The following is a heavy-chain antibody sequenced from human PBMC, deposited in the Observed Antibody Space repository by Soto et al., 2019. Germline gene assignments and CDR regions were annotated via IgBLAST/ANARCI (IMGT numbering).Heavy chain of an antibody. J-gene: IGHJ4*02. D-gene: IGHD3-22*01. CDR1: GGSISSYY. CDR2: IYFRGTT. CDR3: ARMNYYDTSGYPFDY. V-gene: IGHV4-59*01. Sequence: SETLSLTCTVSGGSISSYYWSWIRQPPGKGLEWIGYIYFRGTTNYNPSLKSRVTMSADTSKNQFSLKLNSVTAADTAVYYCARMNYYDTSGYPFDYWGQGMMVPVSP.